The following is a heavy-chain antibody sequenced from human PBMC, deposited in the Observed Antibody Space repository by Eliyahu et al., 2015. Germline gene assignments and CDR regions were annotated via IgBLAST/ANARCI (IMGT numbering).Heavy chain of an antibody. CDR2: IYYSGST. Sequence: QVQLQESGPGLVKPSEXLSLTCTVSGGSITSDFWSWIRQPPGKGLEWIGYIYYSGSTNYNPSLKSRVTMSVDTSKNQFSLKLTSVTAADTAVYYCAREGGSSLNWLDPWGQGTHGHRLL. J-gene: IGHJ5*02. CDR3: AREGGSSLNWLDP. V-gene: IGHV4-59*01. D-gene: IGHD1-26*01. CDR1: GGSITSDF.